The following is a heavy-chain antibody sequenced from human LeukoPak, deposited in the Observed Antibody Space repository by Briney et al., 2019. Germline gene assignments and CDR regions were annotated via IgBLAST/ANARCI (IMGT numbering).Heavy chain of an antibody. V-gene: IGHV3-21*01. J-gene: IGHJ1*01. Sequence: PGGSLRLSCAASGFTFSSYSMNWVRQAPGKGLEWVSSIGSSSSYIYYADSVKGLFTISRDNSKNTVYLQMNSLRVEDTAVYYCAGEEDLRELRGGREFFQYWGQGTLVTVSS. CDR3: AGEEDLRELRGGREFFQY. CDR2: IGSSSSYI. D-gene: IGHD3-10*01. CDR1: GFTFSSYS.